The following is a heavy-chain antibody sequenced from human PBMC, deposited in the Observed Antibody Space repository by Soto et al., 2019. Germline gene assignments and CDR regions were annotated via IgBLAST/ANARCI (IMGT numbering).Heavy chain of an antibody. CDR3: AKGKQMIWDIVVVVAAAHFDY. J-gene: IGHJ4*02. CDR1: GFTFSIYA. D-gene: IGHD2-15*01. V-gene: IGHV3-23*01. CDR2: ISRSGGST. Sequence: EVQLLEAGGGLVQPGGSLRLACAASGFTFSIYAMSWVREAPGKGLEWVSAISRSGGSTYYAYSVKGRFTISRDDSKNTLYLQMNSLRAEDTAVYYCAKGKQMIWDIVVVVAAAHFDYWGLGTLVTVSS.